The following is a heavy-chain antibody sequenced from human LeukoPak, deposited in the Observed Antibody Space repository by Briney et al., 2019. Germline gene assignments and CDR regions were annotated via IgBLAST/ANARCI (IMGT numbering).Heavy chain of an antibody. Sequence: GGSLRLSCAASGFTFSSYGLHWVRQAPGKGLEWVAFIRYDGSNKYYADSVKGRFTISRDNSKNTLYLQMNSLRAEDTAVYYCARDHSELLDIWGQGTMVTVSS. CDR3: ARDHSELLDI. V-gene: IGHV3-30*02. J-gene: IGHJ3*02. CDR1: GFTFSSYG. D-gene: IGHD1-1*01. CDR2: IRYDGSNK.